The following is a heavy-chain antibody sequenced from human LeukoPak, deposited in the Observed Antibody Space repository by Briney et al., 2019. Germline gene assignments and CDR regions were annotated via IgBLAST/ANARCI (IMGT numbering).Heavy chain of an antibody. CDR1: GGSISSSY. J-gene: IGHJ5*02. D-gene: IGHD2/OR15-2a*01. Sequence: SETLSLTCTVSGGSISSSYWSWIRQPPGKGLEWIGYIYYSGSTNYNPSLKSRVTISVDTSKNQFSLKLSSVTAADTAVYYCARLRINTLGWFDPWGQGTLVTVSS. V-gene: IGHV4-59*01. CDR3: ARLRINTLGWFDP. CDR2: IYYSGST.